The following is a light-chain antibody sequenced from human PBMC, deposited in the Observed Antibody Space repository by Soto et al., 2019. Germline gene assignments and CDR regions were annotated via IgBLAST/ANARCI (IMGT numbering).Light chain of an antibody. V-gene: IGKV3-11*01. CDR1: QSISSY. CDR3: QQRASWPPSIA. CDR2: DAS. Sequence: SVFLHSPHTMFLPTGGRATLSCRAIQSISSYLAWYQQKPGQAPRLLIYDASSRATGIPARFSGSGSGTDFTLTINSLEPEDFAVYYWQQRASWPPSIAFGQGTRLEIK. J-gene: IGKJ5*01.